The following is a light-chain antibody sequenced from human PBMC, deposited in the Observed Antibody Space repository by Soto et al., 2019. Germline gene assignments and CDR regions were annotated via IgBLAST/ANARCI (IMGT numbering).Light chain of an antibody. CDR2: DVS. CDR3: SSYTSSSSYV. CDR1: SSDIGGFNH. J-gene: IGLJ1*01. Sequence: QSALTQPASVSDSPGQSITISCIGTSSDIGGFNHVSWHQQHPGKAPKLIIYDVSNRPSGVSNRFSGSKTGNTASLVISGLQAEEEADYYCSSYTSSSSYVFGSGTKVTVL. V-gene: IGLV2-14*03.